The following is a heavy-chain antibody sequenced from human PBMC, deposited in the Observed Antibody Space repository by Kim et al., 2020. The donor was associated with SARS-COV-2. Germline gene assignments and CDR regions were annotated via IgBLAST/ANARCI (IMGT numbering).Heavy chain of an antibody. J-gene: IGHJ4*02. CDR1: GGSISSYS. CDR3: AREETAATTRSFAY. CDR2: FHTSGST. V-gene: IGHV4-4*07. D-gene: IGHD3-16*01. Sequence: SETLSLTCTVSGGSISSYSWTWIRQPAGQGLEWIGRFHTSGSTNYNTSLKSRVTMSIDTSKNQFSLKLSSVTAADTDVYYCAREETAATTRSFAYWGQGTLVTVS.